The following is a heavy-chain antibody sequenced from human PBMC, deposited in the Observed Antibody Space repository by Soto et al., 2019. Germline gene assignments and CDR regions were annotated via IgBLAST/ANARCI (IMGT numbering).Heavy chain of an antibody. CDR2: INTGNGNT. CDR1: GYPFSNYN. Sequence: QVQLVQSGDEVRKPGASVKVSCKASGYPFSNYNIHWVRQAPGRGLEWMGWINTGNGNTRYSQKVQGRVSITSDQSANTAYMELSSLKSEDTAVYYCARILRGLTIFGVAHTGYYWGQGTLVTVSS. J-gene: IGHJ4*02. V-gene: IGHV1-3*04. CDR3: ARILRGLTIFGVAHTGYY. D-gene: IGHD3-3*01.